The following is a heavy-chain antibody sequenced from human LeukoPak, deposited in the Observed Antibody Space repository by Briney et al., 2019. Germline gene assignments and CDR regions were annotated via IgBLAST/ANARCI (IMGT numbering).Heavy chain of an antibody. J-gene: IGHJ3*02. CDR3: AKSQTGYYFHDAFDI. D-gene: IGHD3-9*01. CDR1: GFTFSSYS. Sequence: GGSLRLSCAASGFTFSSYSMNWVRQAPGKGLEWVSSISSSSSYIYYADSVKGRFTISRDNAKNSLYLQMNSLRAEDTAVYYCAKSQTGYYFHDAFDIWGQGTMVTVSS. V-gene: IGHV3-21*01. CDR2: ISSSSSYI.